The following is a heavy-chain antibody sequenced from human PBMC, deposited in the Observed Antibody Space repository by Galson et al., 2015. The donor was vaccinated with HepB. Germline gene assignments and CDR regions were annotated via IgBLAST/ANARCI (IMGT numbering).Heavy chain of an antibody. CDR3: AKSTKSLRYFDWLSTENYYFDY. CDR2: ISWNSGSI. V-gene: IGHV3-9*01. J-gene: IGHJ4*02. D-gene: IGHD3-9*01. Sequence: SLRLSCAASGFTFDDYAMHWVRHAPGKGLEWVSGISWNSGSIGYADSVKGRFTISRDNAKNSLYLQMNSLRAEDTALYYCAKSTKSLRYFDWLSTENYYFDYWGQGTLVTVSS. CDR1: GFTFDDYA.